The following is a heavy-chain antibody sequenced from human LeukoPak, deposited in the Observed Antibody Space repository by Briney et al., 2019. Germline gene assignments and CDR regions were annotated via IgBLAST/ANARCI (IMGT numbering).Heavy chain of an antibody. CDR2: INSDGSWT. Sequence: GGSLRLSCAASGNYWMHWVRQAPGKGLVWVSHINSDGSWTSYADSVKGRFAISKDNAKNTVYLQMNSLRAEDTAVYYCARGGPRRGAYFDYWGQGTLVTVSS. J-gene: IGHJ4*02. V-gene: IGHV3-74*01. CDR1: GNYW. CDR3: ARGGPRRGAYFDY.